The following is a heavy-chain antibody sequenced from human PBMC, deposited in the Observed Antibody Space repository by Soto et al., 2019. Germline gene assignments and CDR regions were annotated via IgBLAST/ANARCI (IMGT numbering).Heavy chain of an antibody. CDR1: GFTFSSYA. D-gene: IGHD2-15*01. CDR3: AKDYSEVVVAATLDY. J-gene: IGHJ4*02. V-gene: IGHV3-23*01. Sequence: EVQLLESGGGLVQPGGSLRISCAASGFTFSSYAMSWVRQAPGKGLEWVSAISGSGGSTYYADSVKARFTISRDNSKNTLYLQMNSLRAEDTAVYYCAKDYSEVVVAATLDYRGQGTLVTVSS. CDR2: ISGSGGST.